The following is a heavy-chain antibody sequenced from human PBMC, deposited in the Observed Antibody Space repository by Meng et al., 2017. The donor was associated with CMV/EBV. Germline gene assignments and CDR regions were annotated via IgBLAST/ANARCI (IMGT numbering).Heavy chain of an antibody. J-gene: IGHJ4*02. CDR2: IYSGGST. CDR1: GFTVSSNY. D-gene: IGHD3-16*02. V-gene: IGHV3-66*02. Sequence: GGSLRLSCAASGFTVSSNYMSWVRQAPGKGLEWVSVIYSGGSTYYADSVKGRFTISRDNSKNTLYLQMNSLRAEDTAVYYCVRGHPVYDYVWGSYPTPLGYFDYWGQGTLVTVSS. CDR3: VRGHPVYDYVWGSYPTPLGYFDY.